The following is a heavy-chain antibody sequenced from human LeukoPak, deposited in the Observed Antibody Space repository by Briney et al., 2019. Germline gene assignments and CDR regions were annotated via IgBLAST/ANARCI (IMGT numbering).Heavy chain of an antibody. J-gene: IGHJ4*02. Sequence: GGSLRLSCAASGFTFSSYWMSWVRQAPGKGLEWVANIKQDGSEKYYVDSVKGRFTISRDNAKNSLYLQMNSLRAEDTAVYYCARDGITIFGVVIIPEYYFDYWGQGTLVTVSS. CDR3: ARDGITIFGVVIIPEYYFDY. V-gene: IGHV3-7*01. CDR1: GFTFSSYW. D-gene: IGHD3-3*01. CDR2: IKQDGSEK.